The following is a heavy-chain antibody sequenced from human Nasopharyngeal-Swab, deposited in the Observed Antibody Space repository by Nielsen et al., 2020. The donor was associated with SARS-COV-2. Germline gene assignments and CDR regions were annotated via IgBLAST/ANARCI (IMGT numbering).Heavy chain of an antibody. CDR1: GFTLSKYW. CDR3: ARDGQGAGDLDY. D-gene: IGHD2-21*01. J-gene: IGHJ4*02. Sequence: GESLKISCAASGFTLSKYWMHWVRQAPGKGLVWVSHIKNDGTTTTYADAVKGRFTMSRDDAKNTLYLQMNSLRTEDTAVYYCARDGQGAGDLDYWGQGSLVTVSS. CDR2: IKNDGTTT. V-gene: IGHV3-74*01.